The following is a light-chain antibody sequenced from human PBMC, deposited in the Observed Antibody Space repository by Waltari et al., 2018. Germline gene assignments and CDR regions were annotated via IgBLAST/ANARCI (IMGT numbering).Light chain of an antibody. CDR1: QDVSTW. V-gene: IGKV1-12*01. CDR2: GST. Sequence: DIQMTQPPSSGSASLGYRVTISSRASQDVSTWVDGYQQKQGKPPKLLIHGSTTLQSGVPSRFSGSGSGTDFTLTINGLQPDDFASYICQQTDSFPLTFGGGTKVDIK. CDR3: QQTDSFPLT. J-gene: IGKJ4*01.